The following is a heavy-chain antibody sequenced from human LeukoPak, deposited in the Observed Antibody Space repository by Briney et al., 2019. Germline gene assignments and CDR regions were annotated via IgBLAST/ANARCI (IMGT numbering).Heavy chain of an antibody. J-gene: IGHJ5*02. D-gene: IGHD4-17*01. CDR2: IYPGDSDT. CDR1: GYSFTSYW. CDR3: ARTGTTVTTFLLGNFDP. V-gene: IGHV5-51*01. Sequence: GESLKISCKGSGYSFTSYWIGWVRQMPGKGLEWMGIIYPGDSDTRYSPSFQGQVTISADKSISTAYLQWSSLKASDTAMYYCARTGTTVTTFLLGNFDPWGQGTLVTVSS.